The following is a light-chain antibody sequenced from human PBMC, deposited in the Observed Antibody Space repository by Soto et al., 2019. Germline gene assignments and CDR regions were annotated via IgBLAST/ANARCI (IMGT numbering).Light chain of an antibody. CDR1: SSNIGQGNN. CDR3: QSYASSLNGIYV. V-gene: IGLV1-40*01. Sequence: QSVLTQPPSVSGAPGQWVTISCTGSSSNIGQGNNVHWYQQLPGTAPKLLIYDNNNRPSGVPDRFSGSKSGTSASLAITGLQTEDEADYFCQSYASSLNGIYVFGNGTKLTV. J-gene: IGLJ1*01. CDR2: DNN.